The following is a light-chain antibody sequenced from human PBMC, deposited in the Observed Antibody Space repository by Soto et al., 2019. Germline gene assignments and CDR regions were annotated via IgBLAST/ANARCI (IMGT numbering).Light chain of an antibody. CDR2: EVS. J-gene: IGLJ3*02. Sequence: QSVLTQPASVSGSPGQSIIISCTGTSSDVGSYNFVSWYQQHPGKAPKLMIYEVSKRPSGVSNRFSGSKSGNTASLTISGLQPEDEADYCCCSYAGNSGVFGGGTKVTVL. CDR3: CSYAGNSGV. V-gene: IGLV2-23*02. CDR1: SSDVGSYNF.